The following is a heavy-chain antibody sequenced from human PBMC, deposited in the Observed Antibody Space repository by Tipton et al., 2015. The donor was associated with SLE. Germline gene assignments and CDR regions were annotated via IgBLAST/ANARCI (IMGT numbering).Heavy chain of an antibody. V-gene: IGHV4-59*12. Sequence: TLSLTCTVSDGSINTYYWSWIRQPPGKGLEWIGYISYSGSTNYNPSLKSRVTISVDTSENQFSLKLTAVTAADTAVYYCARTLGALDIWGQGTMVTVSS. D-gene: IGHD3-16*01. CDR2: ISYSGST. J-gene: IGHJ3*02. CDR3: ARTLGALDI. CDR1: DGSINTYY.